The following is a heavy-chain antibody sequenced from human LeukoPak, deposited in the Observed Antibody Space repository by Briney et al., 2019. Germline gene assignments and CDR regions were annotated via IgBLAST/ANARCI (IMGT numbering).Heavy chain of an antibody. Sequence: ASVKVSCKASGGTFSSYAISWVRQAPGQGLEWMGGIIPIFGTANYAQKFQGRVTITADESTSTAYMELSSLRSEDTAVYYCARERAGYGYGDFDYWGQGTLVTVSS. D-gene: IGHD5-18*01. J-gene: IGHJ4*02. CDR1: GGTFSSYA. V-gene: IGHV1-69*13. CDR2: IIPIFGTA. CDR3: ARERAGYGYGDFDY.